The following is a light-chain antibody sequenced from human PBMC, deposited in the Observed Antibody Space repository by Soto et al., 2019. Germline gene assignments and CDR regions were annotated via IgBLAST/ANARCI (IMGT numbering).Light chain of an antibody. Sequence: DIQVTQSPSTLSASVGDSVTISCRASQIISNWLAWYQQKPGKAPKLLIYKASTLGSGVPSRFSGSGSGTDFTLTISSLQPDDFATYYCQPYNTFLLSFGPGTRVDIK. V-gene: IGKV1-5*03. CDR3: QPYNTFLLS. CDR2: KAS. J-gene: IGKJ3*01. CDR1: QIISNW.